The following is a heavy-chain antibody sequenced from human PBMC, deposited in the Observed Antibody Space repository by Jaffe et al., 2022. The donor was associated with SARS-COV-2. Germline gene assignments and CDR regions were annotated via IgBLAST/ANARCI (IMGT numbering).Heavy chain of an antibody. CDR2: IYWDDDK. CDR1: GFSLSTSGVG. D-gene: IGHD2-2*01. J-gene: IGHJ5*02. Sequence: QITLKESGPTLVKPTQTLTLTCTFSGFSLSTSGVGVGWIRQPPGKALEWLALIYWDDDKRYSPSLKSRLTITKDTSKNQVVLTMTNMDPVDTATYYCARVFDIVVVPAAMRDNWFDPWGQGTLVTVSS. V-gene: IGHV2-5*02. CDR3: ARVFDIVVVPAAMRDNWFDP.